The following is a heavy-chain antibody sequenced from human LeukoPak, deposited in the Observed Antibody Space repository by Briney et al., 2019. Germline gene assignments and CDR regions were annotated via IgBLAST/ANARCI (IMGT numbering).Heavy chain of an antibody. J-gene: IGHJ5*02. D-gene: IGHD3-3*01. CDR2: IYYSGST. CDR3: ATSPHYDFWSGYSWFDP. CDR1: GGSISSSSYY. Sequence: SETLSLTCTVSGGSISSSSYYWSWIRQPPGKGLEWIGYIYYSGSTNYNPSLKSRVTISVDTSKNQFSLKLSSVTAADTAVYYCATSPHYDFWSGYSWFDPWGQGTLVTVSS. V-gene: IGHV4-61*05.